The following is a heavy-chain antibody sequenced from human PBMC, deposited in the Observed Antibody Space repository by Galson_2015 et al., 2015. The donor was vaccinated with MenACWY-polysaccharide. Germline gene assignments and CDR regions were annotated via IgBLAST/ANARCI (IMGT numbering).Heavy chain of an antibody. V-gene: IGHV3-49*03. J-gene: IGHJ4*02. Sequence: SLRLSCAASGFTFGDYAMAWFRQAPGKGLEWVGFIRCKASGEATGYAASVKGRFTISRDDSKSTAYLQMNSLQTEDTGTYYCTRDRPIDYWGQGTLVTVSS. CDR1: GFTFGDYA. CDR3: TRDRPIDY. CDR2: IRCKASGEAT.